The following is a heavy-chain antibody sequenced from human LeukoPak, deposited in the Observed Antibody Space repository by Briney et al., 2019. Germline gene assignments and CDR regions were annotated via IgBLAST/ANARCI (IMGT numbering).Heavy chain of an antibody. D-gene: IGHD3-10*01. Sequence: GRSLRLSCVASGFTFDDYAMHWVQQAPGKGLEWVSGISWNSGSIGYADSVKGRFTISRDNAKNSLYLQMNSLRAEDTALYYCAKASGWFGYYFDYWGQGTLVTVSS. J-gene: IGHJ4*02. CDR3: AKASGWFGYYFDY. CDR1: GFTFDDYA. V-gene: IGHV3-9*01. CDR2: ISWNSGSI.